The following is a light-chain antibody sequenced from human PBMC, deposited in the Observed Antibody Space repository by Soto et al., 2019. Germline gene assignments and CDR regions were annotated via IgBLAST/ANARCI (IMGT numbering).Light chain of an antibody. CDR1: TSNIGAGYD. Sequence: QSVLTQPPSVSGAPGRRVPISCTGTTSNIGAGYDVHWYQQLRGTAPKLLIYGNSNRPSGVPDRFSGSKSGTSASLAITGLQAEDEADYYCQSYDSSLSGYVFGTGTKLTVL. CDR3: QSYDSSLSGYV. V-gene: IGLV1-40*01. J-gene: IGLJ1*01. CDR2: GNS.